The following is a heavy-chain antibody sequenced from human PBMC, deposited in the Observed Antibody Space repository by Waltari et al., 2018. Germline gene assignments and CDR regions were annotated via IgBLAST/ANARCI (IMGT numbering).Heavy chain of an antibody. CDR1: GGSISSSSYY. CDR2: IYYSGST. Sequence: QLQLQESGPGLVKPSETLSLTCTVSGGSISSSSYYWGWIRQPPGKGLEWIGSIYYSGSTYYNPSLKSRVTISVDTSKNQFSLKLSSVTAADTAVYYCAKESWYGVGFRGATYDYFDYWGQGTLVTVSS. J-gene: IGHJ4*02. V-gene: IGHV4-39*07. D-gene: IGHD1-26*01. CDR3: AKESWYGVGFRGATYDYFDY.